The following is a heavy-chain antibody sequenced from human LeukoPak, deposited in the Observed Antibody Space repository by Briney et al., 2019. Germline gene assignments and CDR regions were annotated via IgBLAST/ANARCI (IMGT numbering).Heavy chain of an antibody. CDR2: IYYSGST. CDR1: GGSISSYY. D-gene: IGHD6-13*01. CDR3: ARVSPYSSRTIWFDP. Sequence: SETLSLICTVSGGSISSYYWSWIRQPPGEGLEWIGYIYYSGSTNYNPSLKSRVTISVDTSKNQFSLKLSSVTAADTAVYYCARVSPYSSRTIWFDPWGQGTLVTVSS. J-gene: IGHJ5*02. V-gene: IGHV4-59*01.